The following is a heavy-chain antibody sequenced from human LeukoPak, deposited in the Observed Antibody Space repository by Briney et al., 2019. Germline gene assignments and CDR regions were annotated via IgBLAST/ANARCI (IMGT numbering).Heavy chain of an antibody. D-gene: IGHD3-22*01. CDR3: ARHAYYYDSSGSFDY. V-gene: IGHV4-59*08. Sequence: ADTLSLTCTVSGGSISSYYWSWIRHPPGKGLEWNGYIYYCGCTNYNPSLKSRVTISVDTSKNQFCLKLSAVTAADTAVYYCARHAYYYDSSGSFDYWGQGTLVTVSS. CDR1: GGSISSYY. CDR2: IYYCGCT. J-gene: IGHJ4*02.